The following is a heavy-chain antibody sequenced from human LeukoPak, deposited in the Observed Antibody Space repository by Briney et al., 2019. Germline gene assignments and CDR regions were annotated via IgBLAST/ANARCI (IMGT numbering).Heavy chain of an antibody. J-gene: IGHJ4*02. D-gene: IGHD3-16*02. Sequence: SETLSLTCTVSGGSISSSSYYWGWIRQPPGKGLEWIGSIYYSGSTYYNPSLKSRVTISVDTSKNQFSLKLSSVTAADTAVYYCARLALIGLGYWGQGTLVTVSS. CDR3: ARLALIGLGY. CDR2: IYYSGST. CDR1: GGSISSSSYY. V-gene: IGHV4-39*01.